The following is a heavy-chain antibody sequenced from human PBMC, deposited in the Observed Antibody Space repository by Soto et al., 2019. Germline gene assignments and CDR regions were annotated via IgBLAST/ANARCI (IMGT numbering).Heavy chain of an antibody. Sequence: PSETLSLTCTVSGGSISSYYWSWIRQPPGKGLEWIGYIYYSGSTNYNPSLKSRVTISVDTSKNQFSLKLSSVTAADTAVYYCARSLRFLTYYYYGMDVWGQGTTGTVSS. CDR3: ARSLRFLTYYYYGMDV. D-gene: IGHD3-3*01. J-gene: IGHJ6*02. CDR1: GGSISSYY. V-gene: IGHV4-59*01. CDR2: IYYSGST.